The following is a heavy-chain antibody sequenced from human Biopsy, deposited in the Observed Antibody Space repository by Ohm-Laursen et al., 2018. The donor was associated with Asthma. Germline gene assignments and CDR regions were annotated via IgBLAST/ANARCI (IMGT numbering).Heavy chain of an antibody. V-gene: IGHV3-21*01. Sequence: GSLRLSCAASGFNFSYYSMIWVRQAPGTGLEWVAAISSGSDYIFYADSVKGRFTISRDNAKNSLYLQMNSLRAEDTAVYYCTRREYSDGRISPLDLWGHGTMVTVSS. CDR3: TRREYSDGRISPLDL. CDR2: ISSGSDYI. J-gene: IGHJ3*01. CDR1: GFNFSYYS. D-gene: IGHD2/OR15-2a*01.